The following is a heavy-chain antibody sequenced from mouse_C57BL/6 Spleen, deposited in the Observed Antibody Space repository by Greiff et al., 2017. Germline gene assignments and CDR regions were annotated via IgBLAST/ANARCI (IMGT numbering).Heavy chain of an antibody. CDR2: ILPGSGGT. CDR3: ARDYYYYGEEAMDY. Sequence: QVQLQQSGAELMKPGASVKLSCKATGYTFTGYWMEWVKQRPGHGLEWIGGILPGSGGTNYNAKFKGKATLTADTSSNTAYMQLSSLTTEDSAIYYRARDYYYYGEEAMDYWGKGTSVTVSS. D-gene: IGHD2-4*01. CDR1: GYTFTGYW. J-gene: IGHJ4*01. V-gene: IGHV1-9*01.